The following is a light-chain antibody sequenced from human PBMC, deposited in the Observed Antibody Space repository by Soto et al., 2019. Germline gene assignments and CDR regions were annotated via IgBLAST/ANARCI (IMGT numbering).Light chain of an antibody. CDR3: QSYDSSLSGVV. Sequence: QAVVTQPPSVSGAPGQRVTISCTGSSSNIGAGYDVHWYQQLPGTPPKLLIYGYFNRPSGVPDRFSGSKSGTSASLAITGLQAEDEAGYYCQSYDSSLSGVVFGGGTKVTVL. J-gene: IGLJ2*01. CDR2: GYF. CDR1: SSNIGAGYD. V-gene: IGLV1-40*01.